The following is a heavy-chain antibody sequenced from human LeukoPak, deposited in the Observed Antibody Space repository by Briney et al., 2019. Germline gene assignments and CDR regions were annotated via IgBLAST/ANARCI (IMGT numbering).Heavy chain of an antibody. J-gene: IGHJ3*02. D-gene: IGHD1-26*01. V-gene: IGHV1-8*01. CDR1: GYTFTSYD. CDR2: MNPNSGST. CDR3: ARDSGWEVVLYASEI. Sequence: ASVKVSCKASGYTFTSYDINWVRQATGQGLEWMGWMNPNSGSTGYAQKFQGWVTMTRDTSMGTVYMELSRLKSDDTAVYYCARDSGWEVVLYASEIWGQGTMVTVSS.